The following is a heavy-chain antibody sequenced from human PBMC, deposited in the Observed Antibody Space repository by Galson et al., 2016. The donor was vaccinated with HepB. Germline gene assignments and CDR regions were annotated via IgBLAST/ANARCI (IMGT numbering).Heavy chain of an antibody. V-gene: IGHV4-59*08. CDR1: GVSTDTFY. CDR2: IHYGGSP. D-gene: IGHD3-3*01. CDR3: ARHVFGLGITH. J-gene: IGHJ4*02. Sequence: SETLSLTCTVSGVSTDTFYWSWVRQPPGTGLEWIGNIHYGGSPIYSPSLYSRVTITMETSRNQFSLILSSVTAADAAVYYCARHVFGLGITHWGQGALVTVSS.